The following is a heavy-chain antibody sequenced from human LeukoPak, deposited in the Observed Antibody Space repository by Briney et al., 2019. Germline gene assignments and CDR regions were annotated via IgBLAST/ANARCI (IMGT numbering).Heavy chain of an antibody. CDR2: INPSGGST. Sequence: ASVKVSCKASGYTFTSYYMHWVRQAPGQGLEWMGIINPSGGSTSYAQKFQGRVTMTRDMSTSTVYMELSSLRSEDTAVYCCARDSQYCSSTSCPRGYDAFDIWGQGTMVTVSS. J-gene: IGHJ3*02. CDR3: ARDSQYCSSTSCPRGYDAFDI. D-gene: IGHD2-2*01. V-gene: IGHV1-46*01. CDR1: GYTFTSYY.